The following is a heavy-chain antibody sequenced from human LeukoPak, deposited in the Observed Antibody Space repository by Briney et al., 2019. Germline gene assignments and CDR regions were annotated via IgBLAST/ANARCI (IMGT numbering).Heavy chain of an antibody. Sequence: GESLKISCKGSGYSFTSYWIGWVRQMPGKGLEWMGIIYPGDSDTRYSPSFQGHVTISADKSISTAYLQWSSLKASDTAMYYCAIFDFLFGEIDNWFDPWGQGTLVTVSS. CDR3: AIFDFLFGEIDNWFDP. CDR1: GYSFTSYW. J-gene: IGHJ5*02. D-gene: IGHD3-16*01. V-gene: IGHV5-51*01. CDR2: IYPGDSDT.